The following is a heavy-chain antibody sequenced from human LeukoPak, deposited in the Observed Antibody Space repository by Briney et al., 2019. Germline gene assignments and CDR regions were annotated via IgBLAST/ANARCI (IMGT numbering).Heavy chain of an antibody. CDR1: GDSISTNY. D-gene: IGHD6-13*01. J-gene: IGHJ5*02. V-gene: IGHV4-59*12. CDR2: VHHTGSA. Sequence: SETLSLTCIVSGDSISTNYWSWIRQAPGKGLEYIGHVHHTGSAYYSPSLKSRVSMSADASKNQFSLKLTSVTAADTAVYYCARGAAAAGKGFDPWGQGTLVTVSS. CDR3: ARGAAAAGKGFDP.